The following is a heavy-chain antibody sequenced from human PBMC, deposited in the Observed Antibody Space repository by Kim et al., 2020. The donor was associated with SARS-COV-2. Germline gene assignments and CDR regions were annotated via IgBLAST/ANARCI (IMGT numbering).Heavy chain of an antibody. V-gene: IGHV3-74*01. J-gene: IGHJ4*02. D-gene: IGHD6-19*01. Sequence: STVYPTARKGRYSTAEDNAKNTLYLQMNGQRADDTAVYYCARAQWPYYFDSWGQGTLVTVSS. CDR2: ST. CDR3: ARAQWPYYFDS.